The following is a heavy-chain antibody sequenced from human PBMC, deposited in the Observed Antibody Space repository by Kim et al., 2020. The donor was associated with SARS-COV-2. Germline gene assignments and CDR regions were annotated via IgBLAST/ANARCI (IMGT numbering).Heavy chain of an antibody. CDR2: TFYRSEWYS. Sequence: SQTLSLTCAISGDSVSNNSATWNLIRQSASRGLEWLGRTFYRSEWYSEFAPSMKSRITINADTSKNQLSLQLNSVTPEDTALYYCARGGGYHSGWAFDYSGQGTLVSVSS. CDR3: ARGGGYHSGWAFDY. D-gene: IGHD6-19*01. V-gene: IGHV6-1*01. J-gene: IGHJ4*02. CDR1: GDSVSNNSAT.